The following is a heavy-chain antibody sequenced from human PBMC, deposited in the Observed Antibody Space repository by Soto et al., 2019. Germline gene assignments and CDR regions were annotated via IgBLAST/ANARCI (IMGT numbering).Heavy chain of an antibody. V-gene: IGHV1-18*01. D-gene: IGHD2-15*01. CDR3: ARGGYCSCCSCYHDAFYI. Sequence: ASVKVSCKASGYTITSYGISWVRQAPGQGLEWMGWISAYNGNTNYAQKLQGRVTMTTDTSTSTSYMELRSLRSDDTALYYCARGGYCSCCSCYHDAFYICGQGTTVTVSS. CDR2: ISAYNGNT. J-gene: IGHJ3*02. CDR1: GYTITSYG.